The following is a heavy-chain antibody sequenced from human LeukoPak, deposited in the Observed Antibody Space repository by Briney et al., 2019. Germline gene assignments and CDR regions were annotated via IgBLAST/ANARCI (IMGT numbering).Heavy chain of an antibody. V-gene: IGHV3-74*01. Sequence: PGGSLRLSCAASGFAFSSYWMHWVRQAPGKGLVWVSRINSDGSSTTYADSVQGRFTISRDNAKNTLYLQMNSLRADDTAVYYRARSVYSYYANWFDPWGQGTLVTVSS. CDR1: GFAFSSYW. J-gene: IGHJ5*02. D-gene: IGHD4-11*01. CDR2: INSDGSST. CDR3: ARSVYSYYANWFDP.